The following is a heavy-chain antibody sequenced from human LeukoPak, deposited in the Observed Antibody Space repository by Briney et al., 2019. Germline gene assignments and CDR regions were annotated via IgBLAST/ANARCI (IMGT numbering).Heavy chain of an antibody. Sequence: SGTLSLTCAVSGGSISSYNCWSWVRQLPEQGLEWIGEICPSGNTNLSPSLRSRVTISVDTSKNQFSLKLSSVTAADTAVYYCARHSVGRSYYGSGSPFDYWGQGTLVTVSS. CDR2: ICPSGNT. CDR1: GGSISSYNC. CDR3: ARHSVGRSYYGSGSPFDY. J-gene: IGHJ4*02. D-gene: IGHD3-10*01. V-gene: IGHV4-4*02.